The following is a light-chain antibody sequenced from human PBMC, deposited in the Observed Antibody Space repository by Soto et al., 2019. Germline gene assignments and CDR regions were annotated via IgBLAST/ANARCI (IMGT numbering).Light chain of an antibody. CDR1: SSYVGGYNY. CDR2: DVS. V-gene: IGLV2-14*01. Sequence: QSVLTQPASVSGSPGQSITISCTGTSSYVGGYNYVSWYQQHPGKAPKLMIYDVSNRPSGVSNRFSGSKSGNTASLTISGLQAEDDADCYCSSYTSSSTYVFGTGTKVTVL. CDR3: SSYTSSSTYV. J-gene: IGLJ1*01.